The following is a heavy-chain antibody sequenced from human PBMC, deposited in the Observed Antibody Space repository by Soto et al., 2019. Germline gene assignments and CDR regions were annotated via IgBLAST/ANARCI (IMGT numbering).Heavy chain of an antibody. CDR1: GYTFTSYG. J-gene: IGHJ6*03. D-gene: IGHD6-13*01. CDR3: ARGGLRILGIAAAGHYYMDV. Sequence: GASVKVSCKASGYTFTSYGISWVRQAPGQGLEWMGWISAYNGNTNYAQKLQGRVTMTTDTSTSTAYMELRSLRSDDTAVYYCARGGLRILGIAAAGHYYMDVWGKGTTVTVSS. CDR2: ISAYNGNT. V-gene: IGHV1-18*01.